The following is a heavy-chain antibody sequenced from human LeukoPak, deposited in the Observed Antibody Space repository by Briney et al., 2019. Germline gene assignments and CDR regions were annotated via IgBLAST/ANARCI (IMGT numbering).Heavy chain of an antibody. CDR3: ARSTDYFDY. CDR2: IYYSVKT. CDR1: GGAISSSTYK. V-gene: IGHV4-39*01. D-gene: IGHD4-17*01. Sequence: SETLSLTCTVSGGAISSSTYKWTWIRQPPGKGLEWIGTIYYSVKTYYNASLKSRVTISVDTSKKQFSLKLSSVTAADTAVYYCARSTDYFDYWGQGTLVTVSS. J-gene: IGHJ4*02.